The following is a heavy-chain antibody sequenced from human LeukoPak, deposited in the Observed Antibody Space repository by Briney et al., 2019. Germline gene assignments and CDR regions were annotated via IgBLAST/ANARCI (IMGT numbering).Heavy chain of an antibody. CDR1: GYSFTYYY. Sequence: GASVKVSCKASGYSFTYYYIHWVRQAPGQGLEWMGIINPSGGSTNYAQKFQGRVTLTRDTSTSTVYMELSSLRSEDTAVYYCARSPYTSGSLFYLDYWGQGILVTVSS. J-gene: IGHJ4*02. D-gene: IGHD3-10*01. CDR3: ARSPYTSGSLFYLDY. V-gene: IGHV1-46*01. CDR2: INPSGGST.